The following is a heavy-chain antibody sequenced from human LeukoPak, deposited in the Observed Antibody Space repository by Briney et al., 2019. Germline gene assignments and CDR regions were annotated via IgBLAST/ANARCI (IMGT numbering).Heavy chain of an antibody. CDR1: GYSFTSYC. V-gene: IGHV5-51*01. D-gene: IGHD1-26*01. Sequence: GESLKISCKVSGYSFTSYCIGWVRQMPGKGLEWMGIIYPGDSGPTYSPSFQGQVPISVDKSINTAYLQWSSLQASDTAMYYCGMSGDRVPLQDDVFDVWGQGTMVTVST. CDR3: GMSGDRVPLQDDVFDV. CDR2: IYPGDSGP. J-gene: IGHJ3*01.